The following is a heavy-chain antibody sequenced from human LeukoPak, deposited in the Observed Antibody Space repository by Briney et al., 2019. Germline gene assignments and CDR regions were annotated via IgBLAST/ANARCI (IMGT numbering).Heavy chain of an antibody. V-gene: IGHV1-69*04. CDR3: AREAPTYYYDSRGYYSVY. Sequence: SVKVSCKASGGTFTSYTISWVRQAPGQGLEWMGRIIPILGIANYAQKFQGRVTITADKSTSTAYMELSSLRSEDTAVYYCAREAPTYYYDSRGYYSVYWGQGTLVTVSS. CDR2: IIPILGIA. CDR1: GGTFTSYT. D-gene: IGHD3-22*01. J-gene: IGHJ4*02.